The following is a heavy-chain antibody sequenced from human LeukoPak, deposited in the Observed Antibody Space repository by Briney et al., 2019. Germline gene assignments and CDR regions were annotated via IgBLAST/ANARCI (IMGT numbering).Heavy chain of an antibody. CDR3: ARGYSYSYFDC. CDR1: GGSISSNNW. V-gene: IGHV4-4*02. CDR2: IYHSGST. J-gene: IGHJ4*02. Sequence: SETLSLTCAVSGGSISSNNWWGWVRQSPGKGLEWIGEIYHSGSTNYNPSLKSRVTISVDKSKNQFSLRLSSVTAADTAVYYCARGYSYSYFDCWGQGTLVPVSS. D-gene: IGHD5-12*01.